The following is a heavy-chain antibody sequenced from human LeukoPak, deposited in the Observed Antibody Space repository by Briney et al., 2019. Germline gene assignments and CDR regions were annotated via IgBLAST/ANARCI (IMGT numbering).Heavy chain of an antibody. D-gene: IGHD1-7*01. CDR3: ARLIRRITNYNFDY. J-gene: IGHJ4*02. CDR1: GGFNSSHRYY. CDR2: RYYSGST. V-gene: IGHV4-39*01. Sequence: PSETLSLTCLFTGGFNSSHRYYWGWLREPPGRGLEWMGSRYYSGSTYYNPSLNSLVTISVDTTKNQYSQKLSSVTAADSAVDCCARLIRRITNYNFDYWGQGTLVTVSS.